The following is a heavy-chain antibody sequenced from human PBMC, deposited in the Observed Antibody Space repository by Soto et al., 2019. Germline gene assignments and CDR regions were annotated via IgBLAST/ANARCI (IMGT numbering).Heavy chain of an antibody. CDR2: ISYDGSNK. D-gene: IGHD3-22*01. Sequence: QVQLVESGGGVVQPGRSLRLSCAASGFTFSSYAMPWVRQAPGKGLEGVAVISYDGSNKYYAESVKGRFTISRDNSKNTLYLQMNSLRAEDTAVYYCARDHEVPSEYYYDSSGRDYWGQGTLVTVSS. CDR1: GFTFSSYA. CDR3: ARDHEVPSEYYYDSSGRDY. V-gene: IGHV3-30-3*01. J-gene: IGHJ4*02.